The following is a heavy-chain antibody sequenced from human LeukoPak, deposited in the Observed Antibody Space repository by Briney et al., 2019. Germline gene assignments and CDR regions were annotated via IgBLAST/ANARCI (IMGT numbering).Heavy chain of an antibody. CDR3: ARARHYDSSGYYYYYGMDV. D-gene: IGHD3-22*01. J-gene: IGHJ6*02. Sequence: SVKVSCKASGGTFSSYAISWVRQAPGQGLEWMGGIIPIFGTANYAQKFQGRVTITADESTSTAYMELSSLRSEDTAVYYCARARHYDSSGYYYYYGMDVWGQGTTVTVSS. CDR1: GGTFSSYA. V-gene: IGHV1-69*13. CDR2: IIPIFGTA.